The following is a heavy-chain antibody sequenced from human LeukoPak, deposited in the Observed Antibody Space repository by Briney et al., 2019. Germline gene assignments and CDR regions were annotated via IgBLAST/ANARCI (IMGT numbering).Heavy chain of an antibody. CDR2: IIPIFGTA. D-gene: IGHD6-13*01. V-gene: IGHV1-69*05. CDR1: GGTFSSYA. Sequence: GASVKVSCKASGGTFSSYAISWVRQAPGQGLEWMGGIIPIFGTANYAQKFQGRVTITTDESTSTAYVELSSLRSEDTAVYYCAGFESYSSSWSFDYWGQGTLVTVSS. CDR3: AGFESYSSSWSFDY. J-gene: IGHJ4*02.